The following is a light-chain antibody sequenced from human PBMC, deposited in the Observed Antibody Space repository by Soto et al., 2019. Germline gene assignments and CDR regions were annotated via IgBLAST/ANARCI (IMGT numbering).Light chain of an antibody. CDR1: QSIGRW. CDR2: DAS. CDR3: QQYNSYSWT. V-gene: IGKV1-5*01. J-gene: IGKJ1*01. Sequence: IQMTQSPSTLSASVGERVTITCRASQSIGRWLAWYQQKPGKAPQLLIYDASSLKSGVPSRFSGSGSGTDFTLTINSLQPDDFGTYSCQQYNSYSWTFGQGTKVEIK.